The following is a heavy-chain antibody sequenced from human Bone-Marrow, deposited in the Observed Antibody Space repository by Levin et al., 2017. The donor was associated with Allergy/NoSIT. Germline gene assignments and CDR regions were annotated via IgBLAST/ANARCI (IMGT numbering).Heavy chain of an antibody. CDR2: TNPNNGAT. V-gene: IGHV1-2*02. D-gene: IGHD3-22*01. CDR1: GYTFTHYY. J-gene: IGHJ4*02. Sequence: GASVKVSCKASGYTFTHYYIHWVRQAGPKEGLEWMGWTNPNNGATHYAQKFQGRVTITRDTSISTAYMDLSSLRSDDTAIYYCARRTSTAGYYYIEFGHWGQGTQVTVSS. CDR3: ARRTSTAGYYYIEFGH.